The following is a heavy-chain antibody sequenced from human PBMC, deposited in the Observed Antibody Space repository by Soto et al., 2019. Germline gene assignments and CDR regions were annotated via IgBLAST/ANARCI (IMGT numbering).Heavy chain of an antibody. CDR1: GGSISSYY. CDR3: ASYNWNDGVVDY. CDR2: IYYSGST. V-gene: IGHV4-59*01. Sequence: SETLSLTCTVSGGSISSYYWSWIRQPPGKGLEWIGYIYYSGSTNYNPSLKSRVTISVDTSKNQFSLKLSSVTAADTAVYYCASYNWNDGVVDYWGQGTLVTVSS. J-gene: IGHJ4*02. D-gene: IGHD1-20*01.